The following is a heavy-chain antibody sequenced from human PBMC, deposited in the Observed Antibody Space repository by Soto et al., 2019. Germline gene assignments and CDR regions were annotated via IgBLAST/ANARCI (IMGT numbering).Heavy chain of an antibody. Sequence: QVQLVQSGAEVKKPGASVKVSCKASGYTFTRYDINWVRQATGQGLEWMGWMNPNSGNTGYAQKVQGRVTMTRTTSILTAYMKLSSLRSEHTAVYYCARTLYGNNVDYWGQGTLVTVSS. CDR2: MNPNSGNT. V-gene: IGHV1-8*01. D-gene: IGHD4-4*01. J-gene: IGHJ4*02. CDR3: ARTLYGNNVDY. CDR1: GYTFTRYD.